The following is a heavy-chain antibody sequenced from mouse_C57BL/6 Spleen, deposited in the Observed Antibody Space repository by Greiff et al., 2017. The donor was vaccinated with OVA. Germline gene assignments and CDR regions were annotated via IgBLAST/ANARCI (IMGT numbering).Heavy chain of an antibody. J-gene: IGHJ3*01. CDR3: ARGGDAAY. D-gene: IGHD3-3*01. CDR2: IDPSDSET. V-gene: IGHV1-52*01. Sequence: QVHVKQPGAELVRPGSSVKLSCKASGYTFTSYWMHWVKQRPIQGLEWIGNIDPSDSETHYNQKFKDKATLTVDKSSSTAYMQLSSLTSEDSAVYYCARGGDAAYWGQGTLVTVSA. CDR1: GYTFTSYW.